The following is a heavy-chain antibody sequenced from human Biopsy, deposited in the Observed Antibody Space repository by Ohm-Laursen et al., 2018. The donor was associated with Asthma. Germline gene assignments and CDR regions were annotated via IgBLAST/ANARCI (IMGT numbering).Heavy chain of an antibody. CDR1: GYTFTSYA. D-gene: IGHD4-17*01. CDR2: INAGNGNT. J-gene: IGHJ4*02. Sequence: SVKVSCKASGYTFTSYAMHWVRQAPGQRPEWMGWINAGNGNTKYSQKFQGRVTITRDTSATTAYMELSSLRSEDTAVYYCARARYGDLHDYWGQGTLVTVSS. CDR3: ARARYGDLHDY. V-gene: IGHV1-3*01.